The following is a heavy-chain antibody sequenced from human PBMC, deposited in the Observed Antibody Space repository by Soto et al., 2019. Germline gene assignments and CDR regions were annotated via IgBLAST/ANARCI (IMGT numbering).Heavy chain of an antibody. CDR2: INYSGST. D-gene: IGHD3-10*01. CDR3: ARARMVRGIIYYYGMDV. CDR1: GGSISSDGNY. J-gene: IGHJ6*02. V-gene: IGHV4-31*03. Sequence: QVQLQESGPGLVKSSQTLSLTCTVSGGSISSDGNYWSWISQHPGKGLEWIGYINYSGSTYYKPSLKSRVTISVDTSKNQFSLKLNSVTPADTAVYYCARARMVRGIIYYYGMDVWGQGTTVTVSS.